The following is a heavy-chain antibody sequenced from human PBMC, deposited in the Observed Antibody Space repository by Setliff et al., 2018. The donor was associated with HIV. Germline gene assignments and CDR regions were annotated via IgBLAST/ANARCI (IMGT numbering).Heavy chain of an antibody. D-gene: IGHD2-2*01. Sequence: PSETLSLTCTVSGDSISSGGYYWSWIRQHPGKGLEWIGYIYYSGTTYYNPSLKSRVTISVDTSKNQFSLKLNSVTAADAAVYFCARGTRSSVNWFDPWGQGTLVTAPQ. CDR2: IYYSGTT. CDR3: ARGTRSSVNWFDP. CDR1: GDSISSGGYY. V-gene: IGHV4-31*02. J-gene: IGHJ5*02.